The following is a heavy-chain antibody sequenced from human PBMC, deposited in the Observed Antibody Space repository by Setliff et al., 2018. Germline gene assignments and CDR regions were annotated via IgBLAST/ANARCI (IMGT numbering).Heavy chain of an antibody. CDR3: AREPGTYMGNDGFDV. CDR1: EGTFSSSS. V-gene: IGHV1-69*13. Sequence: SVKVSCKTSEGTFSSSSINWVCQAPGLGLEWMGAIVPVLNTVNYAPNFQGRVTITADDSTTTVHMELSSLTSADTAVYFCAREPGTYMGNDGFDVWGQGTVVTVSS. CDR2: IVPVLNTV. J-gene: IGHJ3*01. D-gene: IGHD1-7*01.